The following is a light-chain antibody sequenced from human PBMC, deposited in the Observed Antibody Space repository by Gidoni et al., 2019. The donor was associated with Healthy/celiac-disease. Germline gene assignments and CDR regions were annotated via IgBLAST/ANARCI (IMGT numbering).Light chain of an antibody. V-gene: IGKV2-30*01. J-gene: IGKJ1*01. CDR2: KVS. CDR3: MQGTHW. CDR1: QSLVYSDGNTY. Sequence: DVVMTQSPLSLPVTLGQPASISCRSSQSLVYSDGNTYLNWFQQRPGQSPRRLIYKVSNRDSGVPDRFSGSGSGTDFTLKISRVEAEDVGLYYCMQGTHWIGQGTKVEIK.